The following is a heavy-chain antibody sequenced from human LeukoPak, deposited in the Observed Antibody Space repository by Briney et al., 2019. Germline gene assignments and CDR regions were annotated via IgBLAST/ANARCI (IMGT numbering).Heavy chain of an antibody. CDR2: VSYDGSNK. Sequence: GGSLRLSCAASGFTFSSYAMHWVRQAPGKGLEWVAVVSYDGSNKYYADSVKGRFTISRDNSKNTLYLQMNSLRAEDTAVYYCARDGEDIAAAGTGGNWFDPWGQGTLVTVSS. V-gene: IGHV3-30*04. D-gene: IGHD6-13*01. CDR1: GFTFSSYA. CDR3: ARDGEDIAAAGTGGNWFDP. J-gene: IGHJ5*02.